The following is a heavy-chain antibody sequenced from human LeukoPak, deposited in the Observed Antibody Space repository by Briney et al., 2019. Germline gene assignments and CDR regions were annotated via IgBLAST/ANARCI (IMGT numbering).Heavy chain of an antibody. CDR2: IYYDGST. V-gene: IGHV4-39*07. Sequence: SETLSLTCTVSGGSVSSSSYYWGWIRQPPGKGPEWIGTIYYDGSTYYNPSLKSRVTISVDTSKNQFSLKLSSVTAADTAVYYCARINYGDYWGQGTLVTVSS. J-gene: IGHJ4*02. CDR3: ARINYGDY. CDR1: GGSVSSSSYY.